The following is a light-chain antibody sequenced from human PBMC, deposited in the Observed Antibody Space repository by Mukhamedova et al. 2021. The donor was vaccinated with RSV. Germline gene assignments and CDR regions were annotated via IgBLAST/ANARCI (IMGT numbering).Light chain of an antibody. J-gene: IGKJ1*01. CDR3: QQYNSSPWT. CDR2: KAS. Sequence: WYQRRVHGKAPRLLIYKASDLESGVPSRFSGSGSGTEFTLTISSLQPDDFGTYYCQQYNSSPWTFGQGTKVEIK. V-gene: IGKV1-5*03.